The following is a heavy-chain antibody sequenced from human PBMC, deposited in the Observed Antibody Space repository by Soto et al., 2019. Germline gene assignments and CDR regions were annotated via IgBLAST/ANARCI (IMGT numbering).Heavy chain of an antibody. CDR1: RYSFAGYW. J-gene: IGHJ4*02. D-gene: IGHD3-22*01. Sequence: GESLKISCKGSRYSFAGYWITWVRQKPGKGLEWMGRIDPSDSQTYYSPSFRGHVTISVTKSITTVFLQWSSLRASDTAMYYCARQIYDSDTGPNFQYYFDSWGQGTPVTVSS. CDR3: ARQIYDSDTGPNFQYYFDS. CDR2: IDPSDSQT. V-gene: IGHV5-10-1*01.